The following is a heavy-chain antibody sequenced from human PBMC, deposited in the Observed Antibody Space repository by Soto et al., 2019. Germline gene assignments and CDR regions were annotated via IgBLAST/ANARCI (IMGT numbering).Heavy chain of an antibody. CDR2: FIAMLGTP. CDR3: ARGAMANFDY. CDR1: GGTFGSQG. Sequence: VKVSCKASGGTFGSQGIAWVRQAPGQGLEWMGGFIAMLGTPTYAKKVQGRATISADESLTSSYLELRSLRSEDTGVYFCARGAMANFDYWGQGTVVTVS. D-gene: IGHD5-18*01. V-gene: IGHV1-69*01. J-gene: IGHJ4*02.